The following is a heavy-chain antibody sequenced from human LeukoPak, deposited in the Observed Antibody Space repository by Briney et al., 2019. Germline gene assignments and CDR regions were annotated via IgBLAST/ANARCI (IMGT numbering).Heavy chain of an antibody. CDR1: GGSISSSNW. CDR2: IYHSGST. D-gene: IGHD4-23*01. CDR3: ASGRNYGGEFDD. J-gene: IGHJ4*02. Sequence: SETLSLTCTGSGGSISSSNWWSWVRQPPGKGLEWIGEIYHSGSTNYNPSLKSRVTISVDKSKNQFSLKLSSVTAADTAVYYCASGRNYGGEFDDWGQGTLVTVSS. V-gene: IGHV4-4*02.